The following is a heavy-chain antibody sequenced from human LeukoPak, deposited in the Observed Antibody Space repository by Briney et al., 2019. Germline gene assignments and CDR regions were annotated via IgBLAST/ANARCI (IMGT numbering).Heavy chain of an antibody. CDR3: AKVLWGSGWYYFDY. V-gene: IGHV3-23*01. D-gene: IGHD6-19*01. CDR2: ISGSGGST. CDR1: GFTFSSYA. J-gene: IGHJ4*02. Sequence: GGSLRLSCAASGFTFSSYAMSWVRQAPGKGLEWVSAISGSGGSTYYADSVKGRFTISRDNSKNTLYLQMNCLRAEDTAVYYCAKVLWGSGWYYFDYWGQGTLVTVSS.